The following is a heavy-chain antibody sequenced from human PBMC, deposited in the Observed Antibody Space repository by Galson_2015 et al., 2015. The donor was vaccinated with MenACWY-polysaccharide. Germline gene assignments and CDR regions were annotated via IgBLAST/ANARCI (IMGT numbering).Heavy chain of an antibody. D-gene: IGHD3-3*01. CDR2: IRSSGTNT. CDR3: AKDSTDFWSVAGRFDH. J-gene: IGHJ5*02. Sequence: SLRLSCAASGFTFTSYAMSWVRQAPGKGLAWVSAIRSSGTNTYYADSVKGRFTISRDNSKNTLYLQMNSLRAEDTAVYYCAKDSTDFWSVAGRFDHWGQGTLVTVSS. CDR1: GFTFTSYA. V-gene: IGHV3-23*01.